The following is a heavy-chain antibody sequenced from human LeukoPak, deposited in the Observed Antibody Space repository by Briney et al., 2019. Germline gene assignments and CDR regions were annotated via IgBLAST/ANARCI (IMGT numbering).Heavy chain of an antibody. V-gene: IGHV1-46*01. CDR1: GYTFITYY. D-gene: IGHD6-6*01. Sequence: ASVKVSCKASGYTFITYYLHWGRQAPGQGLEWMGIINPSGGSTNYAQTFQDRVTMTRDTSTSTVYMELSSLRSEDTAMYYCARSASSSYWKYWGQGTLVTVSS. CDR2: INPSGGST. CDR3: ARSASSSYWKY. J-gene: IGHJ4*02.